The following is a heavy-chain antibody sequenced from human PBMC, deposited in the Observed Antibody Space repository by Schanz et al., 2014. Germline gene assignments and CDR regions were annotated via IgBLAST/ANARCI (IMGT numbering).Heavy chain of an antibody. J-gene: IGHJ4*02. CDR3: VPMSIAAH. Sequence: EVQLVESGGGVVRPGGSLRLSCAASGFTVSNSYIHWVRQAPGKGLEWVSITYSGGSTYYADSVKGRFTISRDNSKNTLYLLMNSLRAEDTAVYYCVPMSIAAHWGQGTLVTVSS. D-gene: IGHD6-6*01. CDR1: GFTVSNSY. CDR2: TYSGGST. V-gene: IGHV3-66*01.